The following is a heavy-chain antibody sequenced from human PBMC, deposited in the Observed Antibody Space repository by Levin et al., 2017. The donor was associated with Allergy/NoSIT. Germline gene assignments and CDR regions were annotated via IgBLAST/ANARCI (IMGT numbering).Heavy chain of an antibody. CDR1: GFTFGDYA. Sequence: GESLKISCTGSGFTFGDYAMSWVRQAPGKGLEWVGFIRNKAHGGTTEYAASVKSRLTISRDDSKSIAYLQMNSLKTEDTAVYFCARGGPPNYDYNWGSYRDGYFDYWGQGTLVTVSS. J-gene: IGHJ4*02. D-gene: IGHD3-16*02. CDR3: ARGGPPNYDYNWGSYRDGYFDY. V-gene: IGHV3-49*04. CDR2: IRNKAHGGTT.